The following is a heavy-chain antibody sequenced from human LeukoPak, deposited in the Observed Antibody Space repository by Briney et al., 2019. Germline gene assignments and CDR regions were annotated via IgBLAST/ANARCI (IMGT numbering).Heavy chain of an antibody. V-gene: IGHV3-23*01. Sequence: GGSLRLSCAASGFTFSSYAMSWVRQAPGKVLEWVSAISGSGGSTYYADSVKGRFTISRDSSKNTLYLQMNSLRAEDTAVYYCAKRYCSGGSCYGGAFDIWGQGTMVTVSS. CDR2: ISGSGGST. J-gene: IGHJ3*02. CDR1: GFTFSSYA. D-gene: IGHD2-15*01. CDR3: AKRYCSGGSCYGGAFDI.